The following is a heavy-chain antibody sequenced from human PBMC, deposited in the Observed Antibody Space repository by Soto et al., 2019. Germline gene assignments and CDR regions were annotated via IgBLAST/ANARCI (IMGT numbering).Heavy chain of an antibody. V-gene: IGHV1-3*01. CDR3: TRDRPVTEYYDSRYCDY. CDR1: GYSFTSYA. Sequence: QVHLVQSGAEVKKPGASVRVSCKASGYSFTSYAMHWVRQAPGQRLEWMGWINAGNGNTKYSQKFQGRVTITRDTSASTAYMELSSLRSEDTAVYYCTRDRPVTEYYDSRYCDYWGQGTLVTVSS. CDR2: INAGNGNT. D-gene: IGHD3-22*01. J-gene: IGHJ4*02.